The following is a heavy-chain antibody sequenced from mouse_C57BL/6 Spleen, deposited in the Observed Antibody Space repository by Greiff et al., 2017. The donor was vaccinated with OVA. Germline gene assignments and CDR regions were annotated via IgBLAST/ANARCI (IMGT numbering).Heavy chain of an antibody. Sequence: EVQLQQSGPELVKPGASVKMSCKASGYTFTDYNMHWVKQRHGKSLEWMGYINPNNGGTSYNQKFKGKATLTVNKSSSTAYMELRSLTSEDSAVYYCARDYGSSYWYFDVWGTGTTVTVSS. CDR1: GYTFTDYN. CDR2: INPNNGGT. V-gene: IGHV1-22*01. D-gene: IGHD1-1*01. CDR3: ARDYGSSYWYFDV. J-gene: IGHJ1*03.